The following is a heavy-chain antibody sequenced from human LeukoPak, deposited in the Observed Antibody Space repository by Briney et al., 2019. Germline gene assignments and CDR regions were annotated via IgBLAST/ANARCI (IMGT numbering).Heavy chain of an antibody. V-gene: IGHV4-34*01. CDR1: GGSFSGYY. Sequence: PSETLSLTCAVYGGSFSGYYWSWIRQPPGKELEWIGEINHSGSTNYNPSLKSRVTISVDTSKNQFSLKLSSVTAADTAVYYCARGDMVRGSSIDYWGQGTLVTVSS. D-gene: IGHD3-10*01. CDR3: ARGDMVRGSSIDY. J-gene: IGHJ4*02. CDR2: INHSGST.